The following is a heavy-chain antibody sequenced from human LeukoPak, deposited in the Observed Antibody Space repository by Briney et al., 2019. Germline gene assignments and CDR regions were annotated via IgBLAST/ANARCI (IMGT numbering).Heavy chain of an antibody. CDR2: IYYSGST. V-gene: IGHV4-30-2*03. Sequence: SETLSLTCAVSGGSISSGGYSWSWIRQPPGKGLEWIGSIYYSGSTYYNPSLKSRVTISVDTSKNQFSLKLSSVTAADTAVYYCARVAAVIWFGESYGPHYYFDYWGQGTLVTVSS. CDR3: ARVAAVIWFGESYGPHYYFDY. D-gene: IGHD3-10*01. CDR1: GGSISSGGYS. J-gene: IGHJ4*02.